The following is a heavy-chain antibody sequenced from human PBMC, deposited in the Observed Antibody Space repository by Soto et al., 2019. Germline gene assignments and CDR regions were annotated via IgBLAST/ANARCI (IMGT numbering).Heavy chain of an antibody. CDR1: GYTFTSYY. CDR3: ARTSGSSSGWYYFDY. CDR2: INPSGGST. V-gene: IGHV1-46*03. J-gene: IGHJ4*02. Sequence: ASVKVSSKASGYTFTSYYMHWVRQAPGQGLEWMGIINPSGGSTSYAQKFQGRVTMTRDTSTSTVYMELSSLRSEDTAVYYCARTSGSSSGWYYFDYWGQGTLVTVSS. D-gene: IGHD6-19*01.